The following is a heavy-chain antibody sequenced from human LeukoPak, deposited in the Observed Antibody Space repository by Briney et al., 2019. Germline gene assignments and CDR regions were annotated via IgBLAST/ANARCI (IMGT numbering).Heavy chain of an antibody. J-gene: IGHJ6*03. CDR2: ISGSGGST. D-gene: IGHD6-13*01. CDR1: GFTFSSYA. Sequence: GGTLRLSCAASGFTFSSYAMSWVRQAPGKGLEWVSAISGSGGSTYYADSVKGRFTISRDNSKNTLYLQMNSLRAEDTAVYYCAKVAVGAAADLYYYYYMDVWGKGTTVTISS. CDR3: AKVAVGAAADLYYYYYMDV. V-gene: IGHV3-23*01.